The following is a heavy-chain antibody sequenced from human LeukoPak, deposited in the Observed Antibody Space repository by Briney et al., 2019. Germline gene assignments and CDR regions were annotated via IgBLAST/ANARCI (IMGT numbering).Heavy chain of an antibody. D-gene: IGHD6-19*01. CDR2: ISWNSGSI. CDR3: AKGVDSSGWSPFGY. CDR1: GFTFDDYA. J-gene: IGHJ4*02. V-gene: IGHV3-9*01. Sequence: GGSLRLSCAASGFTFDDYAMHWVRQAPGKGLEWVSGISWNSGSICYADSVKGRFTISRDNAKNSLYLQMNSLRAEDTAVYYCAKGVDSSGWSPFGYWGQGTLVTVSS.